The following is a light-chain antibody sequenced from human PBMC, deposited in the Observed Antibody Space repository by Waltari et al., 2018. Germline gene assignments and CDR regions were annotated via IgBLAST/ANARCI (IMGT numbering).Light chain of an antibody. Sequence: EIVLTQSPGTLSLSPGERATLSCRASQSVSSSYLAWYQQKPGQAPRLLINGASNRATGIPDRFSGSGSGTDFTLTISRLEPEDFAVYYCQQYGSSPPKYTFGQGTKLEIK. CDR2: GAS. J-gene: IGKJ2*01. CDR3: QQYGSSPPKYT. V-gene: IGKV3-20*01. CDR1: QSVSSSY.